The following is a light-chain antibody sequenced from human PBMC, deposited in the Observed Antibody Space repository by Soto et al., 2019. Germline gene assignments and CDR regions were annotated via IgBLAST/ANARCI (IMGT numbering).Light chain of an antibody. CDR2: GND. CDR3: QAYDNSLSAWV. Sequence: SVLTQPPSVSGAPGQRVTISCSGSSSNIGAGYDVHWYQQVPGAAPKLLIFGNDNRPSGVPDRFSGSKSGTSASLAITGLQAEDEADYYCQAYDNSLSAWVFGGGTKLTVL. J-gene: IGLJ3*02. V-gene: IGLV1-40*01. CDR1: SSNIGAGYD.